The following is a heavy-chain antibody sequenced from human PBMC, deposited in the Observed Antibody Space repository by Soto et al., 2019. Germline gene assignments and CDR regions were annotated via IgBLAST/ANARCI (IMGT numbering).Heavy chain of an antibody. D-gene: IGHD3-3*01. CDR2: ISGTGGNT. Sequence: GGSLRLSCAASGFNFSNFAMSWVRQAPGKGLEWVAAISGTGGNTYYADSVKGRFTISRDTSKSTLYLQMNSLRAEDTAVYYCAKDSLRFLEWSGRGYFDSWGQGTLVTVSS. CDR1: GFNFSNFA. V-gene: IGHV3-23*01. CDR3: AKDSLRFLEWSGRGYFDS. J-gene: IGHJ4*02.